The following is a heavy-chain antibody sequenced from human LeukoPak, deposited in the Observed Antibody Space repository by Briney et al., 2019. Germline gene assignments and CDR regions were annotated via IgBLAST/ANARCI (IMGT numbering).Heavy chain of an antibody. CDR3: ARSPTYYYMDV. CDR1: GFTFSNYV. CDR2: ISYDGTNK. Sequence: GGSLRLSCEASGFTFSNYVIHWVRQAPGKGLEWLAVISYDGTNKYYADSVKGRFTISRDHSKTTVDLQMDSLGGADTAVYYCARSPTYYYMDVWGRGPRSPSP. J-gene: IGHJ6*03. V-gene: IGHV3-30-3*01.